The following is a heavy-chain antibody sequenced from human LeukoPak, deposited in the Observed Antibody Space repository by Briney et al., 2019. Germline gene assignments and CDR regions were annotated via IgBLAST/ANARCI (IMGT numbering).Heavy chain of an antibody. CDR2: IYSDRST. V-gene: IGHV3-66*01. J-gene: IGHJ4*02. CDR3: AREGPGTTFDY. CDR1: GFTVSGTY. Sequence: GGSLRLSCAASGFTVSGTYMNWVRQAPGKGLEWVSVIYSDRSTYYADSVKGRFTISRDNSKNTLYLQMNSLRAEDTAVYYCAREGPGTTFDYWGQGTLVTVSS. D-gene: IGHD1-1*01.